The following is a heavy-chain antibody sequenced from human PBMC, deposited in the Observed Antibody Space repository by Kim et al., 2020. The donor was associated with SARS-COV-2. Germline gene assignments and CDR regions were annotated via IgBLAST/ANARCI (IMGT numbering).Heavy chain of an antibody. V-gene: IGHV4-34*01. CDR2: INHSGST. CDR3: ARARKYDYVWGSYRNEPYYFDY. Sequence: SETLSLTCAVYGGSFSVYYWSWIRQPPGKGLEWIGEINHSGSTNYNPSLKSRVTISVDTSKNQFSLKLSSVTAADTAVYYCARARKYDYVWGSYRNEPYYFDYWGQGTLVTVSS. J-gene: IGHJ4*02. CDR1: GGSFSVYY. D-gene: IGHD3-16*02.